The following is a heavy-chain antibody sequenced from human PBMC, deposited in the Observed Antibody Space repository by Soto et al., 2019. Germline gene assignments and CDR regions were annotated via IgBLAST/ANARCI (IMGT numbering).Heavy chain of an antibody. CDR1: GFSFNRYD. D-gene: IGHD2-2*02. Sequence: PGGSLRLSCSASGFSFNRYDIHGARQAPGKGLEYVSAISPNGDSTQYADSVKGRFTISRDNSKNTVFLQMNSLGAEDTSVYYCVRQFCSYTTCYTGGFDYWGQGTLVTVSS. CDR2: ISPNGDST. J-gene: IGHJ4*02. V-gene: IGHV3-64D*06. CDR3: VRQFCSYTTCYTGGFDY.